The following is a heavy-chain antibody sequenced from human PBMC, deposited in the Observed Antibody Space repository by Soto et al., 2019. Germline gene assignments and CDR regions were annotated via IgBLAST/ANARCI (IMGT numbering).Heavy chain of an antibody. Sequence: GGSLRLSCAASGFTFSSYGMHWFRQAPGKGLEWVAVIWYDGSNKYYADSVKGRFTISRDNSKNTLYLQMNSLRAEDTAVYYCASSGGSSSLGYWGQGTLVTVSS. J-gene: IGHJ4*02. V-gene: IGHV3-33*01. CDR1: GFTFSSYG. CDR2: IWYDGSNK. CDR3: ASSGGSSSLGY. D-gene: IGHD6-6*01.